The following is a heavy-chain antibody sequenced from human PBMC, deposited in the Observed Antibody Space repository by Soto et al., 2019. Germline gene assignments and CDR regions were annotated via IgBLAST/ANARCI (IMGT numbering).Heavy chain of an antibody. D-gene: IGHD2-2*01. CDR3: ARGGGIVVVPAAIDYYYGMDV. CDR1: VGSISSYY. V-gene: IGHV4-59*01. J-gene: IGHJ6*02. Sequence: PSETLSLTCTVSVGSISSYYWSWIRQPPGKGLEKIGYIYYSGSTNYNPSLKSRVTITVDTSEKQFSLKLSSVTAAEPDRDYFARGGGIVVVPAAIDYYYGMDVWGQGTTVTVSS. CDR2: IYYSGST.